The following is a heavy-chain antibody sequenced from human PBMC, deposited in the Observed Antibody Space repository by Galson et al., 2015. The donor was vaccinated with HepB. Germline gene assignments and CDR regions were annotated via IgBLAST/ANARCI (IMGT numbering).Heavy chain of an antibody. CDR2: TYYRSKWYN. J-gene: IGHJ4*02. Sequence: CAISGDSVSSNSAAWNWIRQSPSRGLEWLGRTYYRSKWYNDYAVSVKSRITINPDTSKNQFSLQLNSATPENTAVYYCARATYYDFWSGYYDFDYWGQGTLVTVSS. CDR3: ARATYYDFWSGYYDFDY. D-gene: IGHD3-3*01. CDR1: GDSVSSNSAA. V-gene: IGHV6-1*01.